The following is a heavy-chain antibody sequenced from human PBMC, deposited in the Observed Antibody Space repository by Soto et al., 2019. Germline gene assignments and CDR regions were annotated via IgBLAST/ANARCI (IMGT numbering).Heavy chain of an antibody. D-gene: IGHD2-2*01. V-gene: IGHV3-30*03. CDR3: ARGGWYASWSSSDC. Sequence: QVQLVESGGGVVQPGRSLRLSCAASGFTLSGNAMHWVRQATGKGPEWVAVMSYDGSRQYYADSVKGRFTISRDTSKSTLYLQMNRLTTEDTAVYYCARGGWYASWSSSDCWGQGTLVTVSS. J-gene: IGHJ4*02. CDR2: MSYDGSRQ. CDR1: GFTLSGNA.